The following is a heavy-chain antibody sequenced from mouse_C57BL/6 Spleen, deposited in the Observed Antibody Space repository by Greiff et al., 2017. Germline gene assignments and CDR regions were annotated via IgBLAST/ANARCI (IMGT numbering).Heavy chain of an antibody. Sequence: VKLMESGAELVRPGTSVKVSCKASGYAFTNYLIEWVKQRPGQGLEWIGVINPGSGGTNYNEKFKGKATLTADKSSSTAYMQRSSLTSEDSAVYFCARWTGYAMDYWGQGTSVTVSS. D-gene: IGHD4-1*01. V-gene: IGHV1-54*01. CDR2: INPGSGGT. J-gene: IGHJ4*01. CDR3: ARWTGYAMDY. CDR1: GYAFTNYL.